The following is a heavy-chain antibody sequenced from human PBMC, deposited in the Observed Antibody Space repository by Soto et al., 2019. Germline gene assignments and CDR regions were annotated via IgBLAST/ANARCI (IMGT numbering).Heavy chain of an antibody. D-gene: IGHD3-22*01. V-gene: IGHV1-46*01. CDR1: GFSISDYF. CDR3: ARQIYDSDTGPNFQYYFDS. Sequence: ASVKVSCKASGFSISDYFMHLVRKAPGQGLEWMGIINPSGDSRNYAQKFQGRVTISVTKSITTVFLQWSSLRASDTAMYYCARQIYDSDTGPNFQYYFDSWGQGTPVTVSS. J-gene: IGHJ4*02. CDR2: INPSGDSR.